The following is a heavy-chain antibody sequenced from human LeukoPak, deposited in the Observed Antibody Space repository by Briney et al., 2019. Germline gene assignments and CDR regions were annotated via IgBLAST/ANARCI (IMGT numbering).Heavy chain of an antibody. CDR2: ISASGNT. CDR1: GDSISGSY. J-gene: IGHJ4*02. V-gene: IGHV4-4*07. CDR3: ARVNYDV. D-gene: IGHD3-22*01. Sequence: SETLSLTCTVSGDSISGSYWSWIRQPAGKGLEWIGRISASGNTNYNPSLQSRVTMSVDTSENKFSLNLDSVTAADTALYYCARVNYDVWGQGTLVTVSS.